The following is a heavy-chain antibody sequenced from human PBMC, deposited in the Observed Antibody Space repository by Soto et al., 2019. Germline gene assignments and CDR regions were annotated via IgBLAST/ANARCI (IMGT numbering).Heavy chain of an antibody. CDR2: ISGSGGST. CDR3: AKFTRRDGYNPTY. D-gene: IGHD5-12*01. J-gene: IGHJ4*02. CDR1: GFTFSSYA. Sequence: GSLRLSCAASGFTFSSYAMSWVRQAPGKGLEWVSAISGSGGSTYYADSVKDRFTISRDNSKNTLYLQMNSLRAEDTAVYYCAKFTRRDGYNPTYWGQGTLVTVS. V-gene: IGHV3-23*01.